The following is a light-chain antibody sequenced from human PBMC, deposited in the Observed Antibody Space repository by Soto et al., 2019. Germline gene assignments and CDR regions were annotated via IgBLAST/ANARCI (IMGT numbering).Light chain of an antibody. V-gene: IGLV2-14*03. CDR1: SSDVGAYNH. J-gene: IGLJ1*01. CDR3: LSYTTSTTYV. Sequence: QSALTQPASVSGSPGQSITISCTGTSSDVGAYNHVSWYRHHPGKAPKLMIFDVSNRPSGVSNRFSGSKSGNTASLTISGLQAEDEADYYCLSYTTSTTYVFVTGTKVTVL. CDR2: DVS.